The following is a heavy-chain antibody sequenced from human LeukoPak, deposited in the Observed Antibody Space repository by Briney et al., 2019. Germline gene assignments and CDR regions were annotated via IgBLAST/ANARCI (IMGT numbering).Heavy chain of an antibody. CDR3: ASPGTQAADYYYYMDV. V-gene: IGHV3-7*01. D-gene: IGHD6-25*01. J-gene: IGHJ6*03. Sequence: GGSLRLSCAASGFTFSSYWMGWVRQAPGKGLEWVANIKQDGSEKYYVDSVKGRFTISRDNAKNSLYLQMNSLRAEDTAVYYCASPGTQAADYYYYMDVWGKGTTVTISS. CDR2: IKQDGSEK. CDR1: GFTFSSYW.